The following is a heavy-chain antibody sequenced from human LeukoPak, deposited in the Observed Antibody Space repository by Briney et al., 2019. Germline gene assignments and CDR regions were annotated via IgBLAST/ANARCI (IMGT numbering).Heavy chain of an antibody. CDR1: GFTFSAYT. D-gene: IGHD7-27*01. V-gene: IGHV3-21*01. J-gene: IGHJ4*02. CDR3: ARDDPRWGTSGDY. CDR2: ISSSSTYI. Sequence: GGSLRLSCVASGFTFSAYTMNWVRQAPGKGLEWVSFISSSSTYIYYADSLKGRFTISRDNAKNSLYLQMNSLRAEDTAVYYCARDDPRWGTSGDYSGQGTLVTVSS.